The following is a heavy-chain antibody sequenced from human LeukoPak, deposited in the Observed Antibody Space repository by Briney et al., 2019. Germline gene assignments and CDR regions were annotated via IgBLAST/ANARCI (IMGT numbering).Heavy chain of an antibody. CDR3: AKLYNDYGDENFDY. V-gene: IGHV3-23*01. CDR2: ISGGGGNT. CDR1: GSTFSSYV. J-gene: IGHJ4*02. Sequence: GGSLRLSCAASGSTFSSYVMSWVRQAPGKGLEWVSAISGGGGNTYYADSVKGRFTFSRDTSKSTLYLQMNSLRAEDTAVYYCAKLYNDYGDENFDYWGQGTLVTVSS. D-gene: IGHD4-17*01.